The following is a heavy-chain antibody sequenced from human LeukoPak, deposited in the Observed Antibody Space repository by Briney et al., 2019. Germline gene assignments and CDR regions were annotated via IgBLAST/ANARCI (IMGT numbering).Heavy chain of an antibody. J-gene: IGHJ4*02. CDR2: ISGSGGST. V-gene: IGHV3-23*01. Sequence: GGSLRLSCAASGFTFSSYAMSWVRQAPGKGLEWVSAISGSGGSTYYADSVKGRFTISRDNSKNTLYLQVNSLRAEDTAVYYCASPPTTYSSGWYGDYWGQGTLVTVSS. D-gene: IGHD6-19*01. CDR1: GFTFSSYA. CDR3: ASPPTTYSSGWYGDY.